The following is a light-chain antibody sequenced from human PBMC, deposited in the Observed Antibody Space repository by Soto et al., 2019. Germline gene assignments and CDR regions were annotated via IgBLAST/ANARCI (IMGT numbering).Light chain of an antibody. CDR3: TSYTSISTYV. CDR2: DVT. Sequence: QSALTQPASVSGSPGQSITISCTGTSSDVGGYNYVSWYQQHPGKAPRLVIYDVTNRPSGISDRFSGSKSGNTASLTISGLLAEDEADYYCTSYTSISTYVFGTGTKLTVL. CDR1: SSDVGGYNY. V-gene: IGLV2-14*01. J-gene: IGLJ1*01.